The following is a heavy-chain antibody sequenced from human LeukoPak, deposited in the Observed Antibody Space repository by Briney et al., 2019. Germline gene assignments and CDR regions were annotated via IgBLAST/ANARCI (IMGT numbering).Heavy chain of an antibody. CDR3: ARFLTVTTRRDAFDI. CDR2: MNPNSGNT. J-gene: IGHJ3*02. D-gene: IGHD4-17*01. CDR1: GYTFTSYD. V-gene: IGHV1-8*01. Sequence: ASVKVSRKASGYTFTSYDINWVRQATGQGLEWMGWMNPNSGNTGYAQKFQGRVTMTRNTSISTAYMELSSLRSEDTAVYYCARFLTVTTRRDAFDIWGQGTMVTVSS.